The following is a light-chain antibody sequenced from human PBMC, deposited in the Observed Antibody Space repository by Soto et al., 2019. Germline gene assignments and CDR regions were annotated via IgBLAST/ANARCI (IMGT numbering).Light chain of an antibody. V-gene: IGKV3-20*01. Sequence: EIVLTQSPGTLSLSPGERATLSCRASQSVGSDYLAWYQQKPXKAPRILIFGASGRATGIPDRFSGXGSGTDFTLTISRLEPEDFAVYYCQQYGSLSWTFGQGTKVDIK. CDR1: QSVGSDY. J-gene: IGKJ1*01. CDR2: GAS. CDR3: QQYGSLSWT.